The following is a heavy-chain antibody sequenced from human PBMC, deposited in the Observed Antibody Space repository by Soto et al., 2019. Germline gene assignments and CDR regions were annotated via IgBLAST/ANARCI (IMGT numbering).Heavy chain of an antibody. Sequence: ASVKVSCKASGYTFTSYAMHWVRQAPGQRLEWMGWINAGNGNTKYSQKFQGRVTMTRDTSTSTAFMELSSLGSEDTAVYYCASSSSDSSGYYSPPVVFDYWGQGTLVTVSS. CDR3: ASSSSDSSGYYSPPVVFDY. CDR1: GYTFTSYA. CDR2: INAGNGNT. V-gene: IGHV1-3*01. J-gene: IGHJ4*02. D-gene: IGHD3-22*01.